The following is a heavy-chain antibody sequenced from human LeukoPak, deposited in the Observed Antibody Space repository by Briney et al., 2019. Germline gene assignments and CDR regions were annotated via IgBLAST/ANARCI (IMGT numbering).Heavy chain of an antibody. CDR2: ISYDGSNK. D-gene: IGHD2-2*01. V-gene: IGHV3-30-3*01. Sequence: GGSLRLSCAASGFTFSSYAMHWVRQAPGKGLEWVAVISYDGSNKYYADSVKGRFTISRDNSKNTLYLQMNSLRAEDTAVYYCARGVVPAAPFDIWGQGTMVTVSS. CDR3: ARGVVPAAPFDI. CDR1: GFTFSSYA. J-gene: IGHJ3*02.